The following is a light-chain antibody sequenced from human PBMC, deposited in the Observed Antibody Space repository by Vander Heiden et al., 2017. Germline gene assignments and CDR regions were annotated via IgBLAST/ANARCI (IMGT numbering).Light chain of an antibody. V-gene: IGLV1-51*01. CDR3: GTWDSSLSVVV. J-gene: IGLJ2*01. Sequence: QSVFTQPPPVSAAPGQKVTISCSGSSSNIGNNYVSWYQQLPGTAPKLLIYENNKRPSGIPDRFSGSKSGTSATLGITGLQTGDEADYYCGTWDSSLSVVVFGGGTKLTVL. CDR1: SSNIGNNY. CDR2: ENN.